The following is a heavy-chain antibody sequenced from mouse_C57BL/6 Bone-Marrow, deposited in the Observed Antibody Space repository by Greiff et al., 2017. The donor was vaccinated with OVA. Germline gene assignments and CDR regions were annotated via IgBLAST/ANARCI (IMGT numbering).Heavy chain of an antibody. J-gene: IGHJ3*01. CDR1: GFSLSTFGMG. V-gene: IGHV8-8*01. CDR3: AGIADYYNYDAWFAY. Sequence: QVTLKVSGPGILQPSQTLSLTCSFSGFSLSTFGMGVGWIRPPSGKGLEWLAHIWWDDDKYYNPALKSRLTISKDTSKNKVFLRIANVDTADTATYYCAGIADYYNYDAWFAYWGQGTLVTVSA. CDR2: IWWDDDK. D-gene: IGHD2-4*01.